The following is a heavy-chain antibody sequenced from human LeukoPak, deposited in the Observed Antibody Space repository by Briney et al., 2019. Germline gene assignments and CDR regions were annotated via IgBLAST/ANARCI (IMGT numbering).Heavy chain of an antibody. CDR2: LSPNSGQT. CDR3: TRGNGVAGDY. Sequence: APVKVSCKASGYTFTSYDINGVPQATGQGLEGMGWLSPNSGQTAYAQKFQGRVTMTRDISISTFYLELSSLTSEDTAVYYCTRGNGVAGDYWGQGTLVTVSS. V-gene: IGHV1-8*01. J-gene: IGHJ4*02. CDR1: GYTFTSYD. D-gene: IGHD6-19*01.